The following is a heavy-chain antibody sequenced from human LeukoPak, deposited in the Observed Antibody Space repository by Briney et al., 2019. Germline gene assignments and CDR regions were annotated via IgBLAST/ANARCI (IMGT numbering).Heavy chain of an antibody. J-gene: IGHJ6*03. V-gene: IGHV1-46*01. Sequence: GASVKVSCKASGYTFGTHWMHWVRQAPGQGLEWMGIINPSGGSTSYAQKFQGRVTMTRDMSTSTVYMELSSLRSEDTAVYYCARDSAYCGGDCYSNYYYYYMDVWGKGTTVTVSS. CDR3: ARDSAYCGGDCYSNYYYYYMDV. CDR1: GYTFGTHW. CDR2: INPSGGST. D-gene: IGHD2-21*02.